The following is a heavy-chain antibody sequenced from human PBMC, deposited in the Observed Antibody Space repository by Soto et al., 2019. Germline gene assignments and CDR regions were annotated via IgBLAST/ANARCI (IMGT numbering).Heavy chain of an antibody. J-gene: IGHJ6*02. Sequence: LRLSCAASGFTFSSYSMTWVRQAPGKGLEWVSSISSSSRYIYYADSVKGRFTISRDNAKNSLYLQMNSLRVEDTAVYYCARDLPAAIEYYYYGMDVWGQGTTVTVSS. CDR1: GFTFSSYS. CDR2: ISSSSRYI. V-gene: IGHV3-21*06. CDR3: ARDLPAAIEYYYYGMDV. D-gene: IGHD2-2*02.